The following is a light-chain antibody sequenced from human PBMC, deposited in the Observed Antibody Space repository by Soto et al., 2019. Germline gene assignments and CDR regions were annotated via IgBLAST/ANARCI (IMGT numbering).Light chain of an antibody. CDR2: DAS. CDR3: QQRADWWT. V-gene: IGKV3-11*01. J-gene: IGKJ1*01. CDR1: QSVSSH. Sequence: DIVVTQSPATLSLSPGDRATISCRASQSVSSHLAWYQQKPGQAPRLLIDDASNMDTGIPARFSGSGSGTDFTLTISSLEPEDSAVYYCQQRADWWTFGQGTKVEVK.